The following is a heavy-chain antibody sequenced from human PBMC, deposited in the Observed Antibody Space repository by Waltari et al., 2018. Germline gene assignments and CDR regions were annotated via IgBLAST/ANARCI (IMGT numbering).Heavy chain of an antibody. CDR3: ARDYKASIAAAGPFDY. Sequence: QLQLQESGPGLVKPSETLSLTCTVSGGSISRSSYHWGWIRQPPGKGLEWIGSIYYSGSTYYNPSLKSRVTISVDTSKNQFSLKLSSVTAADTAVYYCARDYKASIAAAGPFDYWGQGTLVTVSS. CDR1: GGSISRSSYH. J-gene: IGHJ4*02. D-gene: IGHD6-13*01. CDR2: IYYSGST. V-gene: IGHV4-39*07.